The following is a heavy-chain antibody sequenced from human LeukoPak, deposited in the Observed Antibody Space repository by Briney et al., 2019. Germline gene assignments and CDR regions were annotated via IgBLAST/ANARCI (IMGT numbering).Heavy chain of an antibody. Sequence: PSETLSLTCAVYGGSFSGYYWSWIRQPPGKGLEWIGEINHSGSTNYNPSLKSRVTISVDTSKNQFSLKLSSVTAADTAVYYCARVVARNGMDVWAKGPRSPSP. V-gene: IGHV4-34*01. CDR3: ARVVARNGMDV. CDR2: INHSGST. D-gene: IGHD2-15*01. CDR1: GGSFSGYY. J-gene: IGHJ6*02.